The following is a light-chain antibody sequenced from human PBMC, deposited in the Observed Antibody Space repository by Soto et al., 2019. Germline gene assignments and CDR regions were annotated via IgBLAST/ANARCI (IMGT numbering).Light chain of an antibody. Sequence: EIVLTQSPGTLSLSPGERATLSCRASQSVSSSYLAWYQQRPGQPPRLLIYGASTRATGISARFSGSGYGTEFTLTISSLQSEDFAVYFCQQCRNWPLTFGGGTKVDIK. CDR3: QQCRNWPLT. J-gene: IGKJ4*01. V-gene: IGKV3D-20*02. CDR1: QSVSSSY. CDR2: GAS.